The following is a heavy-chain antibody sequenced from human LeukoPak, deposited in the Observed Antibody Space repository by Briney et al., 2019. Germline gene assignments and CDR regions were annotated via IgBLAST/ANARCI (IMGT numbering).Heavy chain of an antibody. CDR3: VAERYSDGCCWFDP. D-gene: IGHD1-26*01. Sequence: SVKVSCKASGFTFSSSTMQWVRQARGQRLEWMGWINLGSGDTRYAQNYQERVTITRDLSTSTVYMELSSLRSEDTAVYYCVAERYSDGCCWFDPWGQGTLVTVSS. CDR2: INLGSGDT. J-gene: IGHJ5*02. V-gene: IGHV1-58*02. CDR1: GFTFSSST.